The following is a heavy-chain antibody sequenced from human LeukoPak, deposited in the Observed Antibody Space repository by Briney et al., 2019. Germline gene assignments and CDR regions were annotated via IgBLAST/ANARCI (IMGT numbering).Heavy chain of an antibody. J-gene: IGHJ4*02. CDR1: GGSISSYY. V-gene: IGHV4-59*12. D-gene: IGHD3-10*01. CDR3: ARDPRRFGEYYFDY. Sequence: SETLSLTCTVSGGSISSYYWSWIRQPPGKGLEWIGYIYYSGGTNYNPSFKSRVTISIDTSKNQFSLKLSSVTAADTAVYYCARDPRRFGEYYFDYWGQGTLVTVSS. CDR2: IYYSGGT.